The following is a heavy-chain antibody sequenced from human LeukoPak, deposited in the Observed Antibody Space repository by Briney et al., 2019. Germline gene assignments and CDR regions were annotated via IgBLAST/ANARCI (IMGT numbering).Heavy chain of an antibody. D-gene: IGHD2-2*01. CDR1: GFTFSSYS. V-gene: IGHV3-23*01. Sequence: GGSLRLSCAASGFTFSSYSMNWVRQAPGKGLEWVSAISGSGGSTYYADSVKGRFTISRDNSKNTLYLQMNSLRAEDTAVYYCAPYGYCSSTSCPLRPYYYGMDVWGQGTTVTVSS. CDR3: APYGYCSSTSCPLRPYYYGMDV. CDR2: ISGSGGST. J-gene: IGHJ6*02.